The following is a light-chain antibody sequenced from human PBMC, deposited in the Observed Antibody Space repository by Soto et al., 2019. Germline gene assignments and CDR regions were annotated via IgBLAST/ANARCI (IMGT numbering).Light chain of an antibody. CDR1: QSVSSSY. Sequence: EILFTHAPGNLYLSPGQRATLSCSASQSVSSSYLAWYQQKPGEAPRLLIYGASSRANGIPDRFSGSGSGTDLTLTISRLEPEDFAVYFCQQYHSLLRLTCGQETKVEIK. J-gene: IGKJ2*01. CDR3: QQYHSLLRLT. V-gene: IGKV3-20*01. CDR2: GAS.